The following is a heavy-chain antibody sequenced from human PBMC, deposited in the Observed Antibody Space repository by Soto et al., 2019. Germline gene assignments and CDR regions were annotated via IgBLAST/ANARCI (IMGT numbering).Heavy chain of an antibody. CDR1: GGSISSGGYS. V-gene: IGHV4-30-2*01. J-gene: IGHJ4*02. D-gene: IGHD1-1*01. Sequence: QLQLQESGSGLVKPSQTLSLTCAVSGGSISSGGYSWSWIRQPPGKGLEWIGYIYHSGSTYYNPSLKSRVTRSVDRSKNQFSLTLSSVTAADTAVYYCAASRVSTTTFDYWGQGTLVTVSS. CDR2: IYHSGST. CDR3: AASRVSTTTFDY.